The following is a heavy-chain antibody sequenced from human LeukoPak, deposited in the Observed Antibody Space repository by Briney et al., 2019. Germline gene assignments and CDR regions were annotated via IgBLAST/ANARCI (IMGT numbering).Heavy chain of an antibody. CDR3: AQKAPYSPGYSQD. D-gene: IGHD2-15*01. J-gene: IGHJ1*01. CDR1: GGSITSYF. V-gene: IGHV4-59*01. CDR2: IYHSGTT. Sequence: PSETLSLTCSVSGGSITSYFWTWIRKPPGKGLEWIGYIYHSGTTNYNPSLKSRVTISADTSKNQFSLKLSSVTAADTAVYYCAQKAPYSPGYSQDWGQGTLVTVSS.